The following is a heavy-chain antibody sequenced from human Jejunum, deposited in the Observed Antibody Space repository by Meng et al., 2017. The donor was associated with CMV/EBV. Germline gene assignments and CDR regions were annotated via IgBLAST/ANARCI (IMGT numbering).Heavy chain of an antibody. CDR2: IYYSGST. CDR3: ARNATGGGWFDP. V-gene: IGHV4-39*07. D-gene: IGHD3-16*01. CDR1: VASLTSGNGY. Sequence: VSVASLTSGNGYWGWIRQSPGKGLGWIGPIYYSGSTHYNPSVRSRITMSVDTSKNLFSLELSYVTAADTAVYYCARNATGGGWFDPWGQGTLVTVSS. J-gene: IGHJ5*02.